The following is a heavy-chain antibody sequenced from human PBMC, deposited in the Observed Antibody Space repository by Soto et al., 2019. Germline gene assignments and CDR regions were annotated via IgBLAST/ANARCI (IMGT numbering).Heavy chain of an antibody. Sequence: ASVKVSSKASGYTFTSYGITWVRQAPGQGLEWMGWISAYSGNTNYAQKLQGRLTMTTDTSTNTAYMELRSLRSDDTAVYYCARVVKAGDYGDYGRYYVDYGGQG. J-gene: IGHJ4*02. V-gene: IGHV1-18*04. CDR2: ISAYSGNT. CDR1: GYTFTSYG. CDR3: ARVVKAGDYGDYGRYYVDY. D-gene: IGHD4-17*01.